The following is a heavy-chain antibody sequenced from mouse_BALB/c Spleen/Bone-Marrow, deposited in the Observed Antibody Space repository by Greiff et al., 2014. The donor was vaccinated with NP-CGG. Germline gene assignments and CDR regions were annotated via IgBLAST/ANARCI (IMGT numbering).Heavy chain of an antibody. CDR3: ARAASLDY. V-gene: IGHV1-77*01. CDR1: GYTFTDYY. Sequence: QVQLQQSGAELARPGASVNLSCKASGYTFTDYYVSWVKQRTGQGLEWIGEIYPGSGNTYYNEKFKGKATLTADRSSSTAYMQLSSLTSEDSAVYFCARAASLDYWGQGTSVTVSS. CDR2: IYPGSGNT. J-gene: IGHJ4*01.